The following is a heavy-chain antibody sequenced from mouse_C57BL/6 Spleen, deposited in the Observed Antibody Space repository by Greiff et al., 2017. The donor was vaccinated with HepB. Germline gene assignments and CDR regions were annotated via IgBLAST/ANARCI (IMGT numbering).Heavy chain of an antibody. CDR1: GFSLTSYG. CDR3: AKNPHDGYYAMDY. Sequence: VQLKESGPGLVQPSQSLSITCTVSGFSLTSYGVHWVRQPPGKGLEWLGVIWSGGSTDYNAAFISRLSISKDNSKSQVFFKMNSLQADDTAIYYCAKNPHDGYYAMDYWGQGTSVTVSS. V-gene: IGHV2-4*01. CDR2: IWSGGST. D-gene: IGHD2-3*01. J-gene: IGHJ4*01.